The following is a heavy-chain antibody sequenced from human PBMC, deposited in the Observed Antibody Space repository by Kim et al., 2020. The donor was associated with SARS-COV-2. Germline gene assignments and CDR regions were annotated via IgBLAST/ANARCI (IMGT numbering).Heavy chain of an antibody. J-gene: IGHJ6*02. CDR3: ARGKSMTTLYYYYGMDV. V-gene: IGHV3-53*01. CDR1: GFTVSSNY. Sequence: GGSLRLSCAASGFTVSSNYMSWVRQAPGKGLEWVSVIYSGGSTYYADSVKGRFTISRDNSKNTLYLQMNSLRAEDTAVYYCARGKSMTTLYYYYGMDVWGQGTTVTVSS. D-gene: IGHD4-4*01. CDR2: IYSGGST.